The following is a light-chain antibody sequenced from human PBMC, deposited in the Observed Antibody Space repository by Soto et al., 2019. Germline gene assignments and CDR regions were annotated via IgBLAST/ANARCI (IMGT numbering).Light chain of an antibody. V-gene: IGKV3-15*01. CDR3: QQYNHWPPFT. CDR2: GAS. CDR1: QSVSRN. J-gene: IGKJ2*01. Sequence: EIVMTQSPVTLSVSPGETATLSCRASQSVSRNLAWYQQKPGQAPRLLIYGASTRATGIPARFSGSGSGTEFTLTISSLQPDDFAVYSCQQYNHWPPFTFGQGTKLEIK.